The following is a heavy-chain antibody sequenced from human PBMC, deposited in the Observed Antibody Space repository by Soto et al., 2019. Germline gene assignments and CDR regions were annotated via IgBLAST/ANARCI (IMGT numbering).Heavy chain of an antibody. Sequence: ASVKVSCKASGYTFTGYYMHWVRQAPGQGLEWMGWINPNSGGTNYAQKFQGWVTMTRDTSISTAYMELSRLRSDDTAVYYCARDKVRRQSRGLYYYYYGMDVWGQGTTVTVAS. CDR1: GYTFTGYY. CDR2: INPNSGGT. CDR3: ARDKVRRQSRGLYYYYYGMDV. J-gene: IGHJ6*02. V-gene: IGHV1-2*04.